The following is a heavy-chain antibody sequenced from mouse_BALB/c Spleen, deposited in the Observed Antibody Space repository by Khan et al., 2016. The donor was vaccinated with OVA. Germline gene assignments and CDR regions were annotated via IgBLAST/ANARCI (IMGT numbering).Heavy chain of an antibody. CDR2: IHPYTYDD. J-gene: IGHJ3*01. Sequence: VQLKESGPELVKPGASVTMSCKASGYAFTSYVMHWVKQKPGQGLEWIGYIHPYTYDDKYHEKFKGKATLTSDKSSSTAYMELSSLTSEDSAVFYCGRALYYYGSSYEGFAYWGQGTLVTVSA. CDR1: GYAFTSYV. CDR3: GRALYYYGSSYEGFAY. D-gene: IGHD1-1*01. V-gene: IGHV1S136*01.